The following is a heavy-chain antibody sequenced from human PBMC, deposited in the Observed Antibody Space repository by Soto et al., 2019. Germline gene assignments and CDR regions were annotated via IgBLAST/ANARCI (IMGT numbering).Heavy chain of an antibody. Sequence: QVQLVQSGAEVKKPGASVKVSCKASGYTFTSYYMHWVRQAPGQGLEWMGIINPSGGSTSYAQKVQGRVTVTRDTSTSTVYMELSSLRSEDTAVYYCARALGGTPDAFDIWGQGTMVTVSS. CDR2: INPSGGST. CDR1: GYTFTSYY. V-gene: IGHV1-46*01. D-gene: IGHD1-7*01. J-gene: IGHJ3*02. CDR3: ARALGGTPDAFDI.